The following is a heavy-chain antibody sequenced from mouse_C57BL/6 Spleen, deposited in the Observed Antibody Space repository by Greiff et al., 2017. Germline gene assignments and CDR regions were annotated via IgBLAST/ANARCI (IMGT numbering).Heavy chain of an antibody. V-gene: IGHV1-69*01. CDR2: IDPSDSYT. CDR1: GYTFTSYW. CDR3: ARSTGTGAMDY. Sequence: QVQLQQPGAELVMPGASVKLSCKASGYTFTSYWMHWVKQRPGQGLEWIGEIDPSDSYTNYNQKFKGNSTLTVDKSSSTAYMQLSSLTSEDSAVYYCARSTGTGAMDYWRQGTSVTVSS. D-gene: IGHD2-14*01. J-gene: IGHJ4*01.